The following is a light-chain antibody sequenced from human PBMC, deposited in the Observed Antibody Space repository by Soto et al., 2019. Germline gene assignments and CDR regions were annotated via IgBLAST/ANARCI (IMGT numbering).Light chain of an antibody. V-gene: IGKV1-17*01. CDR1: QGIGNY. J-gene: IGKJ3*01. CDR2: AAS. CDR3: LQHSSYPFT. Sequence: DIQMTQSPPSLSASVGDRVTITCRASQGIGNYLGWYQQKPGKAPKRLIYAASSLQGGVPSRFSGSVSGTEFTLTISSLQPEDFAAYYCLQHSSYPFTFGPGTKVDIK.